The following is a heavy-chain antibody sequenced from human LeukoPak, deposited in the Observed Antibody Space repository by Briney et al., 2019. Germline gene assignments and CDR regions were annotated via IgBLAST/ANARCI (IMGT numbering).Heavy chain of an antibody. Sequence: GRSLRLSCAAPGFTLNGYWMHWVRQAPGKGLVWVSRINSDGSTTSYADSVKGRFTISRDNSKNTLYLRMNSLRAEDTAVYYCAKDLYGDYSYYYGMDVWGQGTTVTVSS. CDR1: GFTLNGYW. V-gene: IGHV3-74*01. J-gene: IGHJ6*02. CDR3: AKDLYGDYSYYYGMDV. D-gene: IGHD4-17*01. CDR2: INSDGSTT.